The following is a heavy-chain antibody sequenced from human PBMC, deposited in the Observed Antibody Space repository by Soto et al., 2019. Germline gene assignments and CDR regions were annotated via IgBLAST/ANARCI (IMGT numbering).Heavy chain of an antibody. CDR2: IIPIFGTA. J-gene: IGHJ3*02. D-gene: IGHD2-2*01. V-gene: IGHV1-69*13. CDR3: ASGDIVVVPAATDPRFAFDI. Sequence: ALVKVSCKASGGTFSSYAISWVRQAPGQGLEWMGGIIPIFGTANYAQKFQGRVTITADESTSTAYMELSSLRSEDTAVYYCASGDIVVVPAATDPRFAFDIWGPGTMVTVSS. CDR1: GGTFSSYA.